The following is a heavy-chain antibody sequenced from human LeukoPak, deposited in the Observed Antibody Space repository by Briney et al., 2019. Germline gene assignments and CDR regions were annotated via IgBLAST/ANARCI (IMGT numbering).Heavy chain of an antibody. CDR3: ARRQY. CDR1: GFTFSSYS. Sequence: GGSLRLSCAASGFTFSSYSMNWVRQAPGKGLEWVSAISSSPGYIYYADSVEGRFTISRDNANNSLYLQMNSLSAEDTAVYYCARRQYWGQGTLVTVSS. V-gene: IGHV3-21*01. CDR2: ISSSPGYI. J-gene: IGHJ4*02.